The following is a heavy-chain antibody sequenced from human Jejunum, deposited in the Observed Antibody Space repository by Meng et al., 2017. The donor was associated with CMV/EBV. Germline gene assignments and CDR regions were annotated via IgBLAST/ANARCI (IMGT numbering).Heavy chain of an antibody. CDR3: VRVQTRQLAEAFDY. V-gene: IGHV3-48*04. D-gene: IGHD1-1*01. Sequence: SGFTCTICSIGWGRKAPGKGLEWVSYISSTGRTIYYADSGKGRFTISRDIPKNSLYLQMNSLRAEDTAVYYCVRVQTRQLAEAFDYWGQGTLVTVSS. CDR2: ISSTGRTI. J-gene: IGHJ4*02. CDR1: GFTCTICS.